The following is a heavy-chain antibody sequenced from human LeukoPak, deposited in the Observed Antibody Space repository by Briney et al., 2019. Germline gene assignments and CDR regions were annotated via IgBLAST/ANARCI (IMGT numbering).Heavy chain of an antibody. J-gene: IGHJ6*02. Sequence: GESLQISCKGSGYSFTSYWIGWVRQMPGKGLEWMGIIYPGDSDTRYSPSFQGQVTISADKSISTAYLQWSSLKASDTAMYYCAGTPRWKGGDYYYGMDVWGQGTTVTVSS. CDR3: AGTPRWKGGDYYYGMDV. V-gene: IGHV5-51*01. CDR1: GYSFTSYW. D-gene: IGHD1-1*01. CDR2: IYPGDSDT.